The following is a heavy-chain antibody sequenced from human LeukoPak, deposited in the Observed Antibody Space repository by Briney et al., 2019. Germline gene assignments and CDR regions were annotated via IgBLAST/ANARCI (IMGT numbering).Heavy chain of an antibody. Sequence: GESLKIPCKGSGYSFTSYWISWVRQMPGKGLEWMGRIDPSDSYTNYSPSFQGHVTISADKSISTAYLQWSSLKASDTAMYYCARPSQNWNWFDPWGQGTLVTVSS. CDR3: ARPSQNWNWFDP. J-gene: IGHJ5*02. CDR2: IDPSDSYT. V-gene: IGHV5-10-1*01. CDR1: GYSFTSYW. D-gene: IGHD1-1*01.